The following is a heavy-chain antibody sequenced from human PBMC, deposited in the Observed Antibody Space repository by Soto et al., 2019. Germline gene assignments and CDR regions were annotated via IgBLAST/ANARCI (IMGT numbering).Heavy chain of an antibody. CDR1: GGSISSSNW. Sequence: ASETLSLTCAVSGGSISSSNWWSWVRQTPGKGLEWIGEIYHSGSTNYNPSLKSRVTISVDKSKNQFSLKLSSVTAADTAVYYCARGGRPGYSSSWYGFRYGMDVWGQGTTVTVSS. CDR2: IYHSGST. J-gene: IGHJ6*02. D-gene: IGHD6-13*01. CDR3: ARGGRPGYSSSWYGFRYGMDV. V-gene: IGHV4-4*02.